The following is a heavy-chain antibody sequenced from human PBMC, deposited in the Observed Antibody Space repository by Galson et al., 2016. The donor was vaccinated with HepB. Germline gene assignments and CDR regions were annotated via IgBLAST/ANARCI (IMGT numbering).Heavy chain of an antibody. J-gene: IGHJ4*02. Sequence: SLRLSCAASGFTFSTYWMSWVRQAPGKGLEWVANIKQDGSEKDYVDSVKGRFTSSRDNAKNSLYLQMNSLRAEDTAVYYCARAYYYGSGSQPYYFDYWGQGTLVTVSS. CDR1: GFTFSTYW. D-gene: IGHD3-10*01. CDR3: ARAYYYGSGSQPYYFDY. CDR2: IKQDGSEK. V-gene: IGHV3-7*03.